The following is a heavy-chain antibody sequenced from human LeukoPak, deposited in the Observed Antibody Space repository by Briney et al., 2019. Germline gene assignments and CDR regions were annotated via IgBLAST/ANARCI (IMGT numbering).Heavy chain of an antibody. J-gene: IGHJ4*02. CDR2: ISHDGSNK. Sequence: GGSLRLSCAASGFTFSTYAMHWVRQAPGKGLGWVAVISHDGSNKYYADSVKGRFTISRDNSKNTLYLQMNSLRAEDTAVYYCARVVVSSSSDYFDYWGQGTLVTVSS. V-gene: IGHV3-30*04. D-gene: IGHD6-6*01. CDR3: ARVVVSSSSDYFDY. CDR1: GFTFSTYA.